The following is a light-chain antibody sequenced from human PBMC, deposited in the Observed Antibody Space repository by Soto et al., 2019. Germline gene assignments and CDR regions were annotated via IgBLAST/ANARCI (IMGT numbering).Light chain of an antibody. Sequence: QSVLTLPPSVSAAPGQKVTISCSGSSSNIGNNYVSWYQQFPGTAPKLLISDNNKRPSGIPDRFSGSKSGTSATLGITGLQTGDEADYYCGTWDSSLSAVVFGAGTMVTVL. J-gene: IGLJ2*01. CDR3: GTWDSSLSAVV. CDR1: SSNIGNNY. V-gene: IGLV1-51*01. CDR2: DNN.